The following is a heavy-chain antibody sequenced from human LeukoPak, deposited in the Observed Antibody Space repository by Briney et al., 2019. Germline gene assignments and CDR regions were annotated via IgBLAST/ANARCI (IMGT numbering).Heavy chain of an antibody. CDR2: ISASGGST. CDR3: ATTSLGYCSSTSCYGMDV. CDR1: GFTISTYS. V-gene: IGHV3-23*01. J-gene: IGHJ6*02. Sequence: GGSLRLSCAVSGFTISTYSMNWVRQAPGKGLEWVSSISASGGSTYSADSVKGRFTVSRDNSKNTVYLQMSSLRAEDTAVYYCATTSLGYCSSTSCYGMDVWGQGTTVTVSS. D-gene: IGHD2-2*01.